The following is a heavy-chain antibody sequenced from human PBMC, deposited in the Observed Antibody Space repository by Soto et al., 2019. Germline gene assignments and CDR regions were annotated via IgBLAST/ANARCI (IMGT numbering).Heavy chain of an antibody. J-gene: IGHJ4*02. Sequence: GRLILSCSASGFTFTRYSMNWVRQAPGKGLEWVSSISSTTNYIYYADSMKGRFTVSRDNAKNSVYLEMNSLSAEDTAVYYCARESEDLTSNFDYWGQGTLVTVSS. CDR1: GFTFTRYS. CDR2: ISSTTNYI. CDR3: ARESEDLTSNFDY. V-gene: IGHV3-21*01.